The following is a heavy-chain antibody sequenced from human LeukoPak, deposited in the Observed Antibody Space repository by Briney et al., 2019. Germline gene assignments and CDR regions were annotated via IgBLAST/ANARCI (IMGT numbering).Heavy chain of an antibody. CDR3: AISYNYDSSPYFDEAFDI. Sequence: ASVKVPCKASGYTFTKYGISWVRQAPGQGLEWVGGITAAHKDTSYAQKFQGRVTVTTDTSTNTASMELRSLRSDDTAVYYCAISYNYDSSPYFDEAFDIWGQGTEVTVSS. CDR1: GYTFTKYG. D-gene: IGHD3-22*01. CDR2: ITAAHKDT. J-gene: IGHJ3*02. V-gene: IGHV1-18*01.